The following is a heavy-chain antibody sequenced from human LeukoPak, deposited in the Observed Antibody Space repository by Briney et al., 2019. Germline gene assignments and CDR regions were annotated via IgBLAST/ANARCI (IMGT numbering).Heavy chain of an antibody. J-gene: IGHJ4*02. V-gene: IGHV4-34*01. CDR3: ARVHNPYYFDY. D-gene: IGHD1-1*01. CDR1: GGSFSGYY. Sequence: SETLSLTRAVYGGSFSGYYWSWIRQPPGKGLEWIGEINHSGSTNYNPSLKSRVTISVDTSKNQFSLKPSSVTAADTAVYYCARVHNPYYFDYWGQGTLVTVSS. CDR2: INHSGST.